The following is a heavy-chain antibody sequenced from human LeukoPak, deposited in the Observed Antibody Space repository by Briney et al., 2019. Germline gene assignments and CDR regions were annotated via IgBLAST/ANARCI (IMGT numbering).Heavy chain of an antibody. CDR1: GGSFSGYY. J-gene: IGHJ4*02. V-gene: IGHV4-34*01. Sequence: SETLSLTCAVYGGSFSGYYWSWIRQPPGKGLEWIGEIKHSGSTNYNPSLKSRVTISVDTSKNQFSLKLSSVTAADTAVYYCARGKANWGQGTLVTVSS. CDR3: ARGKAN. CDR2: IKHSGST.